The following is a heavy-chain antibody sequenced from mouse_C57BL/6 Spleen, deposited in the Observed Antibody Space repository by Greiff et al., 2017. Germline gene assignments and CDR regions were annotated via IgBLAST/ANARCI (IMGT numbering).Heavy chain of an antibody. D-gene: IGHD2-3*01. J-gene: IGHJ4*01. Sequence: QVQLKQPGAELVKPGASVKLSCKASGYTFTSYWMHWVKQRPGQGLEWIGMIHPNSGSTNYNEKFKSKATLTVDKSSSTAYMQLSSLTSEDSAVYYCARRGYDHAMDYWGQGTSVTVSS. CDR2: IHPNSGST. CDR1: GYTFTSYW. CDR3: ARRGYDHAMDY. V-gene: IGHV1-64*01.